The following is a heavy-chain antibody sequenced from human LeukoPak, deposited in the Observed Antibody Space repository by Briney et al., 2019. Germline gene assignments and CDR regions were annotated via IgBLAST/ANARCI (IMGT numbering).Heavy chain of an antibody. J-gene: IGHJ4*02. Sequence: GGSLRLSCAASGFTFSSYSMNWVRQAPGKGLEWDSSISSSSSYIYYADSVKGRFTISRDNAKNSLYLQMNSLRAEDTAVYYCARTIFGVVTAFDYWGQGTLVTVSS. CDR1: GFTFSSYS. CDR3: ARTIFGVVTAFDY. D-gene: IGHD3-3*01. V-gene: IGHV3-21*01. CDR2: ISSSSSYI.